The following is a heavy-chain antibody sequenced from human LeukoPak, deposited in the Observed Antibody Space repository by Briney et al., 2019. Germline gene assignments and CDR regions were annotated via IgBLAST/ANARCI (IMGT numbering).Heavy chain of an antibody. CDR1: GGSLSGYY. CDR3: ARPYSYGPVYYFDY. CDR2: IYHSGST. D-gene: IGHD5-18*01. Sequence: SETLSLTCAVYGGSLSGYYWSWIRQPPGKGLEWIGSIYHSGSTYYNPSLKSRVTISVDTSKNQFSLKLSSVTAADTAVYYCARPYSYGPVYYFDYWGQGTLVTVSS. J-gene: IGHJ4*02. V-gene: IGHV4-34*01.